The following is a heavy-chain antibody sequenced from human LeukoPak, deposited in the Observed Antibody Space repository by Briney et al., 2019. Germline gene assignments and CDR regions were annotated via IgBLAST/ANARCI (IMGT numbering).Heavy chain of an antibody. CDR3: ARGFTSALYYYDSSGYQY. V-gene: IGHV1-2*02. CDR2: INPNSGGT. CDR1: GYTLTAYY. J-gene: IGHJ4*02. Sequence: ASVKVSCKASGYTLTAYYIHWVRQAPGQGLEWMGWINPNSGGTNYAQKFQGRVTMTRDTSISTAYMELSRLRSDDTAVYYCARGFTSALYYYDSSGYQYWGQGTLVTVSS. D-gene: IGHD3-22*01.